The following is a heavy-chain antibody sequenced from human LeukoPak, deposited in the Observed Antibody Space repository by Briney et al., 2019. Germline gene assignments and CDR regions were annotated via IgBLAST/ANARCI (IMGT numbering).Heavy chain of an antibody. CDR2: ITGSSSYI. Sequence: PGGSLRLSCAASGFTFDDYGMSWVRQAPGKGLEWVSSITGSSSYIYYADSVKGRFTISRDNAKNSLYLQMNSLRAEDTAVYYCARDPEGDYWGQGTLVTVSS. J-gene: IGHJ4*02. CDR1: GFTFDDYG. V-gene: IGHV3-21*01. CDR3: ARDPEGDY.